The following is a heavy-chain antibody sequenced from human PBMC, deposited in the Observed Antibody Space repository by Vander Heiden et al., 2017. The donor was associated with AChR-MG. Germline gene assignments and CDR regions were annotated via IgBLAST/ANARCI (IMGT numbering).Heavy chain of an antibody. V-gene: IGHV1-2*02. D-gene: IGHD2-2*01. CDR1: GYTFTGYY. CDR2: INPNSGGT. J-gene: IGHJ5*02. Sequence: QVQLVQSGAEVKKPGASVKVSCKASGYTFTGYYMHWVRQAPGQGLEWMGWINPNSGGTNYAQKFQGRVTMTRDTSISTAYMELSRLRSDDTAVYYCARESVVVPAAMSWWFDPWGQGTLVTVSS. CDR3: ARESVVVPAAMSWWFDP.